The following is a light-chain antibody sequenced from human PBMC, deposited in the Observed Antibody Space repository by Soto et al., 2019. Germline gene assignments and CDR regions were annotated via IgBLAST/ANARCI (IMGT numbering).Light chain of an antibody. V-gene: IGLV1-40*01. J-gene: IGLJ1*01. Sequence: QSVLTQSPSVSGAPGQRVTISCTGSSSNIGAGYDVHWYLQLPGTAPKLLVYTNNNRPSGVPDRFSGSTSGTSASLAITGLQAEDEADYYCQSYDNRLSAYVFGTGTKLTVL. CDR1: SSNIGAGYD. CDR3: QSYDNRLSAYV. CDR2: TNN.